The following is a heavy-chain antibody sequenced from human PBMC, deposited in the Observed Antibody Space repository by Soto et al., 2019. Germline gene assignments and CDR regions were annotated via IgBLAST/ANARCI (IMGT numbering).Heavy chain of an antibody. CDR3: AKECTPRRAFDY. J-gene: IGHJ4*02. CDR2: ISGSGSNT. Sequence: GWSLRLSCAASGFTFSSYAMSWVRQAPGKGLEWVAGISGSGSNTYYADSVKGRFTFSRDNSKNMLYLEMNSLRVEDTAVYHCAKECTPRRAFDYWGQGTPVTVSS. V-gene: IGHV3-23*01. D-gene: IGHD2-2*01. CDR1: GFTFSSYA.